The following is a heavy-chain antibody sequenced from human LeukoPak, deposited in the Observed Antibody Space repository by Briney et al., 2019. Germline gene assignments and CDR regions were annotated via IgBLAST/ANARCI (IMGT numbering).Heavy chain of an antibody. J-gene: IGHJ4*02. V-gene: IGHV1-2*02. D-gene: IGHD4-17*01. CDR1: GYTFTGYY. CDR2: INPNSGGT. CDR3: ARVESNYGLKVFDY. Sequence: ASVKVSRKASGYTFTGYYMHWVRQAPGQGLEWMGWINPNSGGTNYAQKFQGRVTMTRDTSISTAYMELSRLRSDDTAVYYCARVESNYGLKVFDYWGQGTLVTVSS.